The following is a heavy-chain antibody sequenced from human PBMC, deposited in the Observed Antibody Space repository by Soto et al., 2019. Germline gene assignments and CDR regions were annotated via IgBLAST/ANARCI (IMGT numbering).Heavy chain of an antibody. CDR2: IYYIGST. J-gene: IGHJ4*02. CDR3: VRSSIEPRVFMYTFDY. Sequence: PSETLSLTCTVSVGSISNYYWSWIRQPPGKGLEWIGYIYYIGSTKYNPSLKSRVTISLDTSKKQFSLRLSSVTAADTAVYYCVRSSIEPRVFMYTFDYWGLGTLVTVSS. D-gene: IGHD6-6*01. V-gene: IGHV4-59*08. CDR1: VGSISNYY.